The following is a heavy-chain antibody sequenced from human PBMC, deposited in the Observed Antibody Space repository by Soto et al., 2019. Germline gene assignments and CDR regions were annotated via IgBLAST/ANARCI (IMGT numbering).Heavy chain of an antibody. CDR2: IKSKTDGGTT. Sequence: GGSLRLSCAASGFTFSNAWMSWVRQAPGKGLEWVGRIKSKTDGGTTDYAAPVKGRFTISRDDSKNTLYLQMNSLKTEDTAVYYCTTTETDYSDAFDIWGQGTMVTVSS. CDR1: GFTFSNAW. V-gene: IGHV3-15*01. J-gene: IGHJ3*02. CDR3: TTTETDYSDAFDI. D-gene: IGHD4-4*01.